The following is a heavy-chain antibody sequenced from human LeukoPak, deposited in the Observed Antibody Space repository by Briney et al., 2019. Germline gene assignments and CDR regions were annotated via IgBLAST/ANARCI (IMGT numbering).Heavy chain of an antibody. Sequence: KPSETPSLTCTVSGGSISSYYWSWIRQPPGKGLEWIGYIYYSGSTNYNPSLKSRVTISVDTSKNQFSLKLSSVTAADTAVHYCARGASGSYFWFDPWGQGTLVTVSS. CDR2: IYYSGST. V-gene: IGHV4-59*01. J-gene: IGHJ5*02. CDR1: GGSISSYY. CDR3: ARGASGSYFWFDP. D-gene: IGHD1-26*01.